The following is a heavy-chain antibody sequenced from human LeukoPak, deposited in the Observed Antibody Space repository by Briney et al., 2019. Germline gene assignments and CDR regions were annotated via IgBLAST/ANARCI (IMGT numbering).Heavy chain of an antibody. V-gene: IGHV4-59*01. CDR2: IYYSGST. CDR3: ARGHCSSTSCYDAFDI. CDR1: GGSISSYY. D-gene: IGHD2-2*01. Sequence: SETLSLTCXVSGGSISSYYWSWIRQPPGKGLEWIGYIYYSGSTNYNPSLKSRVTISVDTSKNQFSLKLSSVTAADTAVYYCARGHCSSTSCYDAFDIWGQGTMVTVSS. J-gene: IGHJ3*02.